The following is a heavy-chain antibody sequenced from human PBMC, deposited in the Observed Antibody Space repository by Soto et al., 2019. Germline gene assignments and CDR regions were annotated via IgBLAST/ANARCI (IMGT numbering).Heavy chain of an antibody. CDR3: ARTGYSSPFYAFDF. CDR1: GYSFTSYW. J-gene: IGHJ3*01. CDR2: IYPGDSDT. D-gene: IGHD6-13*01. V-gene: IGHV5-51*01. Sequence: PGESLKISCKGSGYSFTSYWIGWVRQMPGKGLEWMAIIYPGDSDTRYRQSFQGQVTISADKSINTVYLQWSSLKASDTAMYYCARTGYSSPFYAFDFWGQGTMVTVSS.